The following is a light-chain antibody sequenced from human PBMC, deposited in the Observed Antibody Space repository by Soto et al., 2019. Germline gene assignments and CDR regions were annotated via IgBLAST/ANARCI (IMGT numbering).Light chain of an antibody. J-gene: IGKJ4*01. CDR3: QQANSCPLT. CDR1: QGISNW. Sequence: DIQMTQSPSSVSASVGDRVSITCRASQGISNWLAWYQQKPGRAPKLLIYTGSSLQSGVPSRFSGTGSGTDFTLTISSLQPEDVATYYCQQANSCPLTVGGGTKVEIK. V-gene: IGKV1-12*01. CDR2: TGS.